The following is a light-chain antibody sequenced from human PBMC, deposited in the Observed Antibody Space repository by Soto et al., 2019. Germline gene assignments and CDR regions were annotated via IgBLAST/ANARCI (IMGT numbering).Light chain of an antibody. CDR3: QQYDNLLLT. CDR2: DAS. Sequence: DIQMTQSPSSLSASVGDRVTITCQARQDISNYLNWYQQKPGKAPKLLIYDASNLETGVPSRFSGSGSGTDFTFTISSLQPEDTATYNCQQYDNLLLTFGPGTKVDIK. CDR1: QDISNY. J-gene: IGKJ3*01. V-gene: IGKV1-33*01.